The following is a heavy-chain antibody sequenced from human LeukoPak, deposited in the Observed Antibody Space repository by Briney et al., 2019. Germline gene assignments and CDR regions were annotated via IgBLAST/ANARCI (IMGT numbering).Heavy chain of an antibody. CDR2: IWYDGNKK. CDR1: GVTFSSYG. J-gene: IGHJ6*02. Sequence: GGSLRLSCAASGVTFSSYGMHWVRQAPGKGLERVAVIWYDGNKKECADSVKGRFTISRDNSRNTLYLPIISLKAVDLAVSFCVKDWGGSPFYGMDVWGQGTTVTVSS. D-gene: IGHD2-15*01. CDR3: VKDWGGSPFYGMDV. V-gene: IGHV3-33*06.